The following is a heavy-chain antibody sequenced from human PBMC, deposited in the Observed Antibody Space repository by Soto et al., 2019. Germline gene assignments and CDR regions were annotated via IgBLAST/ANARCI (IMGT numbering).Heavy chain of an antibody. Sequence: GASVKVSCKASGGTFSSYAISWVRQAPGQGLEWMGGIIPIFGTANYAQKFQGRVTITADESTSTAYMELRSLGSDDTAVYYCASGWFGEFVYQFDYWGQGTLVTVSS. J-gene: IGHJ4*02. CDR3: ASGWFGEFVYQFDY. CDR2: IIPIFGTA. V-gene: IGHV1-69*13. D-gene: IGHD3-10*01. CDR1: GGTFSSYA.